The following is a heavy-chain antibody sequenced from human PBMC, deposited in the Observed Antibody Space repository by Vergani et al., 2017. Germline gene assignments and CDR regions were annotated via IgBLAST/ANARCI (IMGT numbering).Heavy chain of an antibody. CDR3: ARERCSGGSCYEDYYFDY. J-gene: IGHJ4*02. CDR1: GGSISSSSYY. CDR2: IYYSGST. Sequence: QLQLQESGPGLVKPSETLSLTCTVSGGSISSSSYYWGWIRQPPGKGLEWIGGIYYSGSTYYNPSLKSRVTISVDKSKNQFSLKLSAVTAADTAVYYCARERCSGGSCYEDYYFDYWGQGTLVTVSS. V-gene: IGHV4-39*07. D-gene: IGHD2-15*01.